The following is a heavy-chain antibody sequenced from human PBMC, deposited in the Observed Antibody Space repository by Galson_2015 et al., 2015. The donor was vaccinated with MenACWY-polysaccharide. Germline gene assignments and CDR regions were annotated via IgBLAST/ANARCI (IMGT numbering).Heavy chain of an antibody. J-gene: IGHJ4*02. CDR3: TRADCSGRTCYFAY. CDR2: IIPLLGKP. V-gene: IGHV1-69*04. D-gene: IGHD2-21*01. CDR1: GGSFDSHG. Sequence: SVKVSCKASGGSFDSHGITWLRQAPGQGLEWMGRIIPLLGKPNYAPKIQDRVTITAGKSTSTVYMELSSLTSEDTAVYFCTRADCSGRTCYFAYWGQGTLVTVSS.